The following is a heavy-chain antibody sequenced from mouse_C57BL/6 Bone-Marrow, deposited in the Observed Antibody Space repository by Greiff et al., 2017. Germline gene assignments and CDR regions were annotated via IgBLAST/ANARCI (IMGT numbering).Heavy chain of an antibody. CDR3: ARRRRRYAMDY. CDR2: ISYDGSN. Sequence: EVQLQESGPGLVKPSQSLSLTCSVTGYSITSGYYWNWIRQFPGNKLEWMGYISYDGSNNYNPSLKNRISITRDTSKNQFFLKLHSVTTEDTATYYCARRRRRYAMDYWGQGTSVTVSS. J-gene: IGHJ4*01. CDR1: GYSITSGYY. D-gene: IGHD2-12*01. V-gene: IGHV3-6*01.